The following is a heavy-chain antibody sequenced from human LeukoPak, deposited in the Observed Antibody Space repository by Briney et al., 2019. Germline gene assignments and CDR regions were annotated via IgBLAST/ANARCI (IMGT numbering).Heavy chain of an antibody. V-gene: IGHV1-2*02. Sequence: ASVKVSCKASGYTFTGYYMHWVRQAPGQGLEWMGWINPNSGGTNYAQKFQGRVTITADKSTSTAYMELSSLRSEDTAVYYCAREKSVYSSSSDDYWGQGTLVTVSS. CDR3: AREKSVYSSSSDDY. CDR1: GYTFTGYY. CDR2: INPNSGGT. J-gene: IGHJ4*02. D-gene: IGHD6-6*01.